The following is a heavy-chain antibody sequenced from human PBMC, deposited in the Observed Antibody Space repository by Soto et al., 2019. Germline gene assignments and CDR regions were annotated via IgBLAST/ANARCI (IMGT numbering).Heavy chain of an antibody. CDR2: IYRTGST. CDR1: GGSFTSNNW. CDR3: ASRDPGTSVDY. J-gene: IGHJ4*02. D-gene: IGHD1-7*01. V-gene: IGHV4-4*02. Sequence: SETLSLTCAVSGGSFTSNNWWTWVREPPGQGLEWIGEIYRTGSTNYNPSLKSRVTISLDKSENQFSLKVTSLTAADTAVYYCASRDPGTSVDYWGQGTLVTVSS.